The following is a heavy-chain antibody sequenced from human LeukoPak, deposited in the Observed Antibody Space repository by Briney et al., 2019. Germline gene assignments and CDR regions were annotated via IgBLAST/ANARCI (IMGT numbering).Heavy chain of an antibody. J-gene: IGHJ4*02. CDR2: IDHSGST. CDR3: ARGQPTYSSSWYANY. D-gene: IGHD6-13*01. V-gene: IGHV4-34*01. Sequence: PSETLSLTCAVYGGSFSGYFWSWIRQPPGKGLEWIGEIDHSGSTKYNPSLKSRVTISVDTSKNQFSLKLGSVTAADTAVYYCARGQPTYSSSWYANYWGQGTLVTVSP. CDR1: GGSFSGYF.